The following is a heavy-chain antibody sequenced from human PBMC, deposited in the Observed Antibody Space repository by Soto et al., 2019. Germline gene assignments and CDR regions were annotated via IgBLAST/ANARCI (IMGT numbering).Heavy chain of an antibody. D-gene: IGHD3-10*01. CDR2: IYSGGYT. CDR1: GFTVSNNY. Sequence: EVQLVESGGGLIQPGGSLRLSCAVSGFTVSNNYMSWVRQAPGKGLEGVSVIYSGGYTAYGDSVKGRFTISRDNSKNTLYLKMNSLAAHHPAVFFGAPHAGGGGYWGQGTLVTVSS. CDR3: APHAGGGGY. V-gene: IGHV3-53*01. J-gene: IGHJ4*02.